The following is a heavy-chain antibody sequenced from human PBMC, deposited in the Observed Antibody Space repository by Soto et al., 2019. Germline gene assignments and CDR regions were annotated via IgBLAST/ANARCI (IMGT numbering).Heavy chain of an antibody. CDR2: ISYDGSNK. D-gene: IGHD5-12*01. CDR1: GFTFSSYG. V-gene: IGHV3-30*18. CDR3: ANNPTGYSGYDLVDY. J-gene: IGHJ4*02. Sequence: GGSLRLSCAASGFTFSSYGMHWVRQAPGKGLEWVAVISYDGSNKYYADSVKGRFTISRDNSKNTLYLQMNSLRAEDTAVYYCANNPTGYSGYDLVDYWGQGTLVTVSS.